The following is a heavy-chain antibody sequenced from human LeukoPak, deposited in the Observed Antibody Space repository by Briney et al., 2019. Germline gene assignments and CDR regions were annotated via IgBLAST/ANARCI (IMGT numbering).Heavy chain of an antibody. CDR2: IKPDNGGT. J-gene: IGHJ4*02. D-gene: IGHD5-12*01. CDR1: GNTLTGYY. Sequence: ASVKVSCKASGNTLTGYYMHWVRQAPGQAPEGMGWIKPDNGGTNYGQKFQGRVTMTRELSISPAYMELSRLRSDDTAVYYCARDPSNSGYDYLYYFDYWGQGTLVTVSS. V-gene: IGHV1-2*02. CDR3: ARDPSNSGYDYLYYFDY.